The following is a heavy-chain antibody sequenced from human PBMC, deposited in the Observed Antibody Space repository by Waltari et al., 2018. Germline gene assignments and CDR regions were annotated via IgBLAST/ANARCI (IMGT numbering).Heavy chain of an antibody. Sequence: EVQLVESGGGLVKPGGFLRLSCAASGFSFSSYTLNWVRQAPGKGLEWVSSISSGSSYIYYADAVKGRFTISRDNAKNSLYLQMNSLGAEDTAVYYCAITPDSSSPHFDYWGQGTLVTVSS. CDR1: GFSFSSYT. CDR2: ISSGSSYI. V-gene: IGHV3-21*01. J-gene: IGHJ4*02. D-gene: IGHD6-6*01. CDR3: AITPDSSSPHFDY.